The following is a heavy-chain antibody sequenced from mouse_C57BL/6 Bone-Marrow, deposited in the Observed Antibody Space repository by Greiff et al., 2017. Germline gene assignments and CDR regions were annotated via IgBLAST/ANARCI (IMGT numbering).Heavy chain of an antibody. Sequence: QVQLQQPGAELVRPGTSVKLSCKASGYTFTSYWMHWVKQRPGQGLEWIGVIDPSDSYTNYNQKFKGKATLTVDTSSSTAYMQLSSLTSEDSAVYYCARAHYYGSHYYYAMDYWDQGASVTVSS. D-gene: IGHD1-1*01. V-gene: IGHV1-59*01. J-gene: IGHJ4*01. CDR3: ARAHYYGSHYYYAMDY. CDR1: GYTFTSYW. CDR2: IDPSDSYT.